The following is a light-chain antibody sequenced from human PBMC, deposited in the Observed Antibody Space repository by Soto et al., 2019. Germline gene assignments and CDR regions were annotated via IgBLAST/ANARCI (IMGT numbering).Light chain of an antibody. Sequence: QSVLTQPASVSWSPGQSITISCTGTSSDVGGYNSVSWYQQHPGKAPKLMIYDITNRPSGVSDRFSGSQSGNTASLTISGLQAEDEADYYCSSYTKSKTLVFGAGTKVTVL. CDR2: DIT. CDR3: SSYTKSKTLV. V-gene: IGLV2-14*01. CDR1: SSDVGGYNS. J-gene: IGLJ1*01.